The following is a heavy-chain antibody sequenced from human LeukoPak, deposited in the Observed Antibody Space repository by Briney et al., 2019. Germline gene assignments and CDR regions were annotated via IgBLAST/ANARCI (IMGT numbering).Heavy chain of an antibody. J-gene: IGHJ3*02. D-gene: IGHD6-25*01. CDR1: GYAISSGYY. V-gene: IGHV4-38-2*02. CDR2: IYHDGST. Sequence: SETVSLTCTVSGYAISSGYYWGWIRQTPGKGLEWIARIYHDGSTHYNPSLKSRATMSVDTSKNDFSLRLSSVTAADTAIYYCVRDSSGTLAFDIWGQGTMVTVSS. CDR3: VRDSSGTLAFDI.